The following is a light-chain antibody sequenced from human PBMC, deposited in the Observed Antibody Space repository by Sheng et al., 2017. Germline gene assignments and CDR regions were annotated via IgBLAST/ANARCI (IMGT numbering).Light chain of an antibody. CDR3: LFSNSDSRV. CDR2: DTN. Sequence: QAVVTQEPSLTVSPGGTVTLTCGSNTGALTGGHYPYGSSRSRAKPPGPLIYDTNNRHSWTPARFSGSLLGGKAVLTLSGAQPEDEADYYCLFSNSDSRVFGGGTKLTVL. J-gene: IGLJ3*02. CDR1: TGALTGGHY. V-gene: IGLV7-46*01.